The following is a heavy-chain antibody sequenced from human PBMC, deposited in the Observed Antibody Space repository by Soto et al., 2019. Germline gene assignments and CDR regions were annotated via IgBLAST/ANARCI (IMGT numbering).Heavy chain of an antibody. CDR3: AKGPGIAVAGTRRSDAFDI. Sequence: GGSLRLSCAASGFTFSSYAMSWVRQAPGKGLEWVSAISGSGGSTYYADSVKGRFTISRDNSKNTLYLQMNSLRAEDTAVYYCAKGPGIAVAGTRRSDAFDIWGQGTMVTVSS. V-gene: IGHV3-23*01. J-gene: IGHJ3*02. CDR2: ISGSGGST. D-gene: IGHD6-19*01. CDR1: GFTFSSYA.